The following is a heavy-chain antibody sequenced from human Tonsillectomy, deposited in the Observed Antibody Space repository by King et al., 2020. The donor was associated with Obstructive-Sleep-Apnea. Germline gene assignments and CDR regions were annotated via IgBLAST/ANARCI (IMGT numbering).Heavy chain of an antibody. V-gene: IGHV3-33*01. CDR3: ARTPDYYDSSGYSYYFDY. CDR1: GFTFSSYG. CDR2: IWYDGSNK. Sequence: QLVQSGGGVVQPGRSLRLSCAASGFTFSSYGMHWVRQAPGKGLEWVAVIWYDGSNKYYADSVMGRFTISRDNSKNTRYLQMNSLRAEDTAVYYCARTPDYYDSSGYSYYFDYWGQGTLVTVSS. D-gene: IGHD3-22*01. J-gene: IGHJ4*02.